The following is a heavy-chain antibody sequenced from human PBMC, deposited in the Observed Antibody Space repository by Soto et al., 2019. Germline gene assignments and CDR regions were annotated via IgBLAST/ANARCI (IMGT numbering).Heavy chain of an antibody. CDR2: ISGSGGAV. CDR3: AQDDSGTYISDAFDV. CDR1: GFTFKTYA. Sequence: GGSLRLSCAASGFTFKTYAMSWVRQAPGRGLEWVSTISGSGGAVYQPDSVKRRFIISRDNSKNALYLQMNSLRAEDTAIYYCAQDDSGTYISDAFDVWGPGT. V-gene: IGHV3-23*01. D-gene: IGHD1-26*01. J-gene: IGHJ3*01.